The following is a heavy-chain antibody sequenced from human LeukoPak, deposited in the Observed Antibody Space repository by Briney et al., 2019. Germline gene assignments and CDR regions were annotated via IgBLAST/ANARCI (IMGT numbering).Heavy chain of an antibody. Sequence: PGGSLRLSCTASGFTFSNYWMSWVRQTPEKGLEWVANIKQDGSEEVYVDSVKGRFTISRDNAKNSLYLQMNSLRDEDSAVYYCARDQGIFDYWGQGTLVTVSS. J-gene: IGHJ4*02. CDR1: GFTFSNYW. CDR2: IKQDGSEE. V-gene: IGHV3-7*04. CDR3: ARDQGIFDY.